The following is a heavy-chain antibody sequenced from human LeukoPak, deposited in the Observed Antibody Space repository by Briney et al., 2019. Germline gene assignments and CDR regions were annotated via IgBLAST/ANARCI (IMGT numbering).Heavy chain of an antibody. CDR1: GFTFSSYG. D-gene: IGHD6-13*01. V-gene: IGHV3-30*02. Sequence: GGSLRLSCAASGFTFSSYGMHWVRQAPGKELEWVAVIWYDGSNKYYADSVKGRFTISRDNSKNTLYLQMNSLRAEDTAVYYCAKDRAAASYFDYWGQGTLVTVSS. CDR2: IWYDGSNK. J-gene: IGHJ4*02. CDR3: AKDRAAASYFDY.